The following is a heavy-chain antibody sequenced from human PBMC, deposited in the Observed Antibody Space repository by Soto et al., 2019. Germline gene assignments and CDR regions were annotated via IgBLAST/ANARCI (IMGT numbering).Heavy chain of an antibody. J-gene: IGHJ4*02. CDR3: AAGGGLPRYY. Sequence: PSETLSITCAVCGGSISSGGYSWSWIRQPPGKGLEWIGYIYHSGSTYYNPSLKSRVTISVDRSKNQFSLKLSSVTAADTAVYYCAAGGGLPRYYWGQGTLVTVSS. CDR2: IYHSGST. V-gene: IGHV4-30-2*01. CDR1: GGSISSGGYS. D-gene: IGHD5-12*01.